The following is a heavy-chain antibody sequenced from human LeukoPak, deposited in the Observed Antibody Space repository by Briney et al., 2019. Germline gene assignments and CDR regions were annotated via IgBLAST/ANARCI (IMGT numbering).Heavy chain of an antibody. J-gene: IGHJ3*02. D-gene: IGHD3-10*01. Sequence: GGSLRLSCAASGFTFSSYGMHWVRQAPGKGLEWVAVIWYDGSNKYYADSVKGRFTISRDNSKNTLHLQMNSLRGEDTAVYYCVRGGAYDGSGSYREDAFDIWGQGTMVTVSS. CDR1: GFTFSSYG. CDR3: VRGGAYDGSGSYREDAFDI. V-gene: IGHV3-33*01. CDR2: IWYDGSNK.